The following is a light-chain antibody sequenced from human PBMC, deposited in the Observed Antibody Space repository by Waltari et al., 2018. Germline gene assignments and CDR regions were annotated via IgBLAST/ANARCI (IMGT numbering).Light chain of an antibody. CDR2: DAS. CDR1: HDINNF. V-gene: IGKV1-33*01. CDR3: QQFDHLPT. J-gene: IGKJ5*01. Sequence: DIQMTQSPSSLSASVGDTVTITCQASHDINNFLNWYQQKPGKAPKLLIYDASNLETGVPSRFSGSGSGTDSTFTISSLQPEDIATYYCQQFDHLPTFGQGTRLEIK.